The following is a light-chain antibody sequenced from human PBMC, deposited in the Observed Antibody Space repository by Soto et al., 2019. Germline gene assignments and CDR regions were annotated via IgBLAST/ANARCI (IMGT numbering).Light chain of an antibody. V-gene: IGLV4-69*01. CDR1: SGHSNYA. Sequence: QTVVTQSPSASASLGASVKLTCTLSSGHSNYAIAWHQQQSEKGPRYLMKLNSDGSHSKGDGIPDRFSGSSSGAERYLTISSIQSEDEADYYCQTWGSGIVVFGGGTQLTVL. CDR3: QTWGSGIVV. CDR2: LNSDGSH. J-gene: IGLJ2*01.